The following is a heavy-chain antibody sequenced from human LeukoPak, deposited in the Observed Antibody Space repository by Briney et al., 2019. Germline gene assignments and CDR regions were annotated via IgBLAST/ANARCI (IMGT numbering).Heavy chain of an antibody. CDR3: ARALGYCSSTSCGDYYMDV. CDR1: GGSFSGYY. CDR2: INHSGST. D-gene: IGHD2-2*01. V-gene: IGHV4-34*01. J-gene: IGHJ6*03. Sequence: SETLSLTCAVYGGSFSGYYWSWIRQPPGKGLEWIGEINHSGSTNYNPSLKSRVTISVDTSKNQSSLKLSSVTAADTAVYYCARALGYCSSTSCGDYYMDVWGKGTTVTVSS.